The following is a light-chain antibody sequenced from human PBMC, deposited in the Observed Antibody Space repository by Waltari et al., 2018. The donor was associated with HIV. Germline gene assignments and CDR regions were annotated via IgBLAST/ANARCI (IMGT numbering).Light chain of an antibody. CDR2: EVS. CDR3: CSYAGSNNYV. J-gene: IGLJ1*01. V-gene: IGLV2-14*01. CDR1: RSDVGLYNY. Sequence: QSALTQPASVSGSPGQSLTISCTGTRSDVGLYNYVSWYQQHAGKAPKLLISEVSDRPLGVSHRFSGSKSGNTASLTISGLQPGDEADYYCCSYAGSNNYVFGTGTKVTVL.